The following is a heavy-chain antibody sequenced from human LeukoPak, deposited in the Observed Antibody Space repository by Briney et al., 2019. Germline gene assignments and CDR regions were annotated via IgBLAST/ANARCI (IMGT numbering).Heavy chain of an antibody. J-gene: IGHJ5*02. D-gene: IGHD2-2*01. V-gene: IGHV1-69*05. CDR2: IIPIFGTA. CDR1: GGTFSSYA. Sequence: ASVKVSCKASGGTFSSYAISWVRQAPGQGLEWMGGIIPIFGTANYAQRFQGRVTITTDESTSTAYMELSSLRSEDTAVYYCARQAVILGYCSSTSCYDHWFDPWGQGTLVTVSS. CDR3: ARQAVILGYCSSTSCYDHWFDP.